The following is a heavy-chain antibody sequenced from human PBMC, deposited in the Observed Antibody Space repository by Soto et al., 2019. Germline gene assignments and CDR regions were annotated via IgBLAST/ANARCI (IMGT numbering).Heavy chain of an antibody. CDR3: TSLAVAKTIDY. Sequence: EVQLVESGGGLGQPGGSLKLSCAASGFTFSGSAMHWVRQASGKGLEWVGRIRSKANSYATAYAASVKGRFTISRDDSKNKAYQQMNSLKTEDTAVYYCTSLAVAKTIDYWGQGTLVTVSS. V-gene: IGHV3-73*01. CDR1: GFTFSGSA. D-gene: IGHD6-19*01. CDR2: IRSKANSYAT. J-gene: IGHJ4*02.